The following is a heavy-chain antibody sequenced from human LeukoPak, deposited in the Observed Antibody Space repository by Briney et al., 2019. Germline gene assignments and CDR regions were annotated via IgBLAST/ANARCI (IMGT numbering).Heavy chain of an antibody. CDR3: ARDDYYDQLGAAFDI. J-gene: IGHJ3*02. CDR2: IYYSGST. Sequence: SETLSLTCTVSGGSISSYYWSWIRQPPGKGLEWIGYIYYSGSTNYNTSLKSRVTISVDTSKNQFSLKLSSVTAADTAVYYCARDDYYDQLGAAFDIWGQGTMVTVSS. V-gene: IGHV4-59*01. CDR1: GGSISSYY. D-gene: IGHD3-22*01.